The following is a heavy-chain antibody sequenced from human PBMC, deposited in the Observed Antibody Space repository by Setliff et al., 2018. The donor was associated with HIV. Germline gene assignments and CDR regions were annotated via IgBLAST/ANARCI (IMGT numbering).Heavy chain of an antibody. Sequence: PGGSLRLSCSASGFTFKNAWMTWVRQAPGKGLEWVGRIKDKSEGETTDYAEPVKGRFFMSRDDSKNMLSLQMNSLKTEDTAVYYCTTVHYCSSTRCYIFDNWGPGTLVTVS. J-gene: IGHJ4*02. D-gene: IGHD2-2*02. CDR2: IKDKSEGETT. CDR1: GFTFKNAW. V-gene: IGHV3-15*01. CDR3: TTVHYCSSTRCYIFDN.